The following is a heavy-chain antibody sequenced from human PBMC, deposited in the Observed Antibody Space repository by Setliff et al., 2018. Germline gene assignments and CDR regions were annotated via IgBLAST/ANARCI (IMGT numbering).Heavy chain of an antibody. V-gene: IGHV4-34*12. D-gene: IGHD6-19*01. Sequence: SETLSLTCAVYGGSFSGYYWSWIRQPPGKRLEWLGEIIHSGSTNYNPSLKSRVTISMDTSKNQFSLKLNSVTAADMAVYYCAREQWLDPPGYYYMDVWAKGTTVTVSS. CDR2: IIHSGST. J-gene: IGHJ6*03. CDR1: GGSFSGYY. CDR3: AREQWLDPPGYYYMDV.